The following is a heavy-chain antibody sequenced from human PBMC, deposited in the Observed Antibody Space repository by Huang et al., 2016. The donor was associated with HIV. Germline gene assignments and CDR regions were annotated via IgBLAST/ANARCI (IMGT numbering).Heavy chain of an antibody. CDR2: IIPICGSA. CDR1: GDTLSNYA. Sequence: QVQLVQSGAEVKKPGSSVKVSCKASGDTLSNYAISWVRQAPGQGLDWMGGIIPICGSANQVRKFRGRCTITADEATSTAYMELSSLTSEDTAVYYCARSPNLIATASIKNYYYYMDVWGKGTTVTVSS. CDR3: ARSPNLIATASIKNYYYYMDV. V-gene: IGHV1-69*13. J-gene: IGHJ6*03. D-gene: IGHD6-13*01.